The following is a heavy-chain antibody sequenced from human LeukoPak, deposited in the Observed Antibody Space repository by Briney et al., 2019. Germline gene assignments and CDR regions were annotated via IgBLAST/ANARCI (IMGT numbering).Heavy chain of an antibody. J-gene: IGHJ4*02. D-gene: IGHD2-15*01. Sequence: SGTLSLTCAVSGGSISSSNWWSWVRQPPGKGLEWIGEIYHSGSTNYNPSLKSRVTISVDKSKNQFSLKLSSVTAADTAVYYCASRSGVVVVAATPTPFDYWGQGTLVTVSS. CDR1: GGSISSSNW. CDR3: ASRSGVVVVAATPTPFDY. V-gene: IGHV4-4*02. CDR2: IYHSGST.